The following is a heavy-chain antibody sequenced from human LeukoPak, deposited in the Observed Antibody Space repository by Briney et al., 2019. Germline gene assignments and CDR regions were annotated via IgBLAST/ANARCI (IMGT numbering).Heavy chain of an antibody. Sequence: GGSLRLSSAASGFTFSRYWMNWVRQAPGKGLEWVASIKEDGSEKSYVDSVKGRFTISRDNAKNSLYLQMNSLRAEDTAVYYCVSCGTTTCIIRFDHWGQGTLVTVSS. D-gene: IGHD2-2*01. CDR2: IKEDGSEK. V-gene: IGHV3-7*01. CDR3: VSCGTTTCIIRFDH. CDR1: GFTFSRYW. J-gene: IGHJ4*02.